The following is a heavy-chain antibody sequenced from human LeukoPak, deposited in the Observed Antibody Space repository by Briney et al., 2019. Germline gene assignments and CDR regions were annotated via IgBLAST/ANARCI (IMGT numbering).Heavy chain of an antibody. Sequence: GGSLRLSCAASGFTFSNAWMSWVRRAPGKGLEWVGRIKSKTDGGTTDYAAPVKGRFTISRDDSKNTLYLQMNSLKTEDTAVYYCTTEVDRLYRSSSGFDYWGQGTLVTVSS. V-gene: IGHV3-15*01. CDR1: GFTFSNAW. J-gene: IGHJ4*02. D-gene: IGHD6-13*01. CDR3: TTEVDRLYRSSSGFDY. CDR2: IKSKTDGGTT.